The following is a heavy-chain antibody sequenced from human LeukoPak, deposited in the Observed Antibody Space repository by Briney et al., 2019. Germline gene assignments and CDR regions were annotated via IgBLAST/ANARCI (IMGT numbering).Heavy chain of an antibody. D-gene: IGHD4-23*01. J-gene: IGHJ4*02. Sequence: SEIRWLTRTVARGARSRYYCSWIRHPSGKKLEWIVRIYTSGSTNYNPSLKSRVTMSVDTSKNQFSLKLSSVTAADTAVYYCARGGYGGNSALTRWGQGTLVTVSS. V-gene: IGHV4-4*07. CDR2: IYTSGST. CDR1: RGARSRYY. CDR3: ARGGYGGNSALTR.